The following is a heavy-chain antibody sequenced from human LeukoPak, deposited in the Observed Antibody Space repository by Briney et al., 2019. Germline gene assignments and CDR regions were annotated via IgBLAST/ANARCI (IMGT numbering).Heavy chain of an antibody. D-gene: IGHD6-19*01. CDR1: GGTFSSYA. CDR2: IIPMFGTA. CDR3: ARDWPTGSSGWYETNWFDP. Sequence: SVKVSCKASGGTFSSYAISWVRQAPGQGLEWMGGIIPMFGTANYAQEFQGRVTITADESTSTAYMELSSLRSEDTAVYYCARDWPTGSSGWYETNWFDPWGQGTLVTVSS. V-gene: IGHV1-69*13. J-gene: IGHJ5*02.